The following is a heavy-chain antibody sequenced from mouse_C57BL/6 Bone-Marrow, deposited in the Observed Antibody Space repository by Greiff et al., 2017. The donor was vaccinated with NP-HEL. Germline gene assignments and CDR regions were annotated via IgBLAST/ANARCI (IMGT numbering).Heavy chain of an antibody. V-gene: IGHV1-81*01. CDR1: GYTFTSYG. D-gene: IGHD2-1*01. CDR2: IYPRSGNT. J-gene: IGHJ3*01. Sequence: VKLQQSGAELARPGASVKLSCKASGYTFTSYGISWVKQRTGQGLEWIGEIYPRSGNTYYNEKFKGKATLTADKSSSTAYMELRSLTSEDSAVYFCAVTVAYWGQGTLVTVSA. CDR3: AVTVAY.